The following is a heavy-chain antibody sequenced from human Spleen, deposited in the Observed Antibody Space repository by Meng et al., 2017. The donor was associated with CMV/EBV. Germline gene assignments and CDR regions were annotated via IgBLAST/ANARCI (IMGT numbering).Heavy chain of an antibody. D-gene: IGHD3-16*02. CDR3: ARSNYVWGSYRLYFDY. CDR2: LYDSGST. CDR1: GSFSSGTYY. V-gene: IGHV4-31*02. J-gene: IGHJ4*02. Sequence: GSFSSGTYYWSWIRQHPGKGLEWIGYLYDSGSTHYSPSLKSRVSMSVDTSKNKFSLKLNSVTAADTAVYYCARSNYVWGSYRLYFDYWGQGTLVTVSS.